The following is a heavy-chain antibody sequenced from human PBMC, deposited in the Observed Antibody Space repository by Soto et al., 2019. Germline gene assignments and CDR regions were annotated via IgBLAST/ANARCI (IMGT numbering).Heavy chain of an antibody. CDR1: GFSFSDYY. V-gene: IGHV3-11*01. Sequence: GGSLRLSCAASGFSFSDYYMSWIRQAPGKGLEWVSYIRSSDNTRYYADSVKGRFTISRDNAKNSLYLQMNSLRAEDTAVYYCARGNALYDYWGQGTLVTVSS. CDR2: IRSSDNTR. D-gene: IGHD2-2*01. CDR3: ARGNALYDY. J-gene: IGHJ4*02.